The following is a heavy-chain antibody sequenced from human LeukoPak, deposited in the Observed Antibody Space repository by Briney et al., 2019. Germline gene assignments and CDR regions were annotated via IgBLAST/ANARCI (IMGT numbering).Heavy chain of an antibody. CDR3: ARHRGRRDAFDI. CDR1: GGSFSGYY. J-gene: IGHJ3*02. CDR2: INHSGST. Sequence: NSSETLSLTCAVYGGSFSGYYWSWIRQPPGKGLEWIGEINHSGSTNYNPSLKSRVTISVDTSKNQFSLKLSSVTAADTAVYYCARHRGRRDAFDIWGLGTMVTVSS. D-gene: IGHD3-10*01. V-gene: IGHV4-34*01.